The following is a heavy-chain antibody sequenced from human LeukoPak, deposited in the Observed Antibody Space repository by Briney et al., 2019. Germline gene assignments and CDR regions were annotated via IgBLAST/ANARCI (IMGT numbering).Heavy chain of an antibody. CDR3: ASYSNYGSSYYFDY. V-gene: IGHV4-30-4*01. CDR1: GGSISSGDYY. CDR2: IYYSGST. D-gene: IGHD4-11*01. J-gene: IGHJ4*02. Sequence: SQTLSLTCTVSGGSISSGDYYWRCIRQTPGKGLEWIGYIYYSGSTYYNPSLKSRVTISVDTSKNQFSLKLSSVTAADTAVYYCASYSNYGSSYYFDYWGQGTLVTVSS.